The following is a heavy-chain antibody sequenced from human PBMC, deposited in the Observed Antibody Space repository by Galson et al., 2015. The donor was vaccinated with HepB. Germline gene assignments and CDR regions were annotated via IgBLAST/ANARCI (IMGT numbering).Heavy chain of an antibody. CDR2: ISGDGGNT. V-gene: IGHV3-23*01. D-gene: IGHD2-2*01. Sequence: SLRLSCAASGFTFSSYVVTWVRQAPGKGLEWVSAISGDGGNTYYADSVKGRFTISRDNSKNTLYLQMKSLRAEDTAIYYCAIFDIVVVPTAPPGSVDNWFDPWGQGTLVTVSS. CDR3: AIFDIVVVPTAPPGSVDNWFDP. J-gene: IGHJ5*02. CDR1: GFTFSSYV.